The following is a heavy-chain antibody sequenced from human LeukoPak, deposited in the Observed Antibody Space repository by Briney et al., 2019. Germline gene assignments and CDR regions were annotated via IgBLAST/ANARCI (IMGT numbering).Heavy chain of an antibody. CDR1: GGSISSSSYC. Sequence: SETLSLTCTVSGGSISSSSYCWGWIRQPPGKGLEWIGSVCYSGSTYYNPSLKSRVTISVDTSKNQFSLKLSSVTAADTAVYYCARTLVPTVSPLGYWGQGTLVTVSS. CDR2: VCYSGST. V-gene: IGHV4-39*07. D-gene: IGHD4-17*01. CDR3: ARTLVPTVSPLGY. J-gene: IGHJ4*02.